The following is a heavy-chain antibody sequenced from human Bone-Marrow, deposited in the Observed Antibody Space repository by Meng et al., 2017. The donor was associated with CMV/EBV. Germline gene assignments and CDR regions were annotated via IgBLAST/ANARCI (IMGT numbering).Heavy chain of an antibody. CDR3: ARLPGIAVAATLADYYFDY. J-gene: IGHJ4*02. CDR2: ISAYNGNT. CDR1: GYTFTSYG. V-gene: IGHV1-18*01. Sequence: ASVKVSCKASGYTFTSYGISWVRQAPGQGLEWMGWISAYNGNTNYAQKLQGRVTMTRDTSISTAYMELSRLRSDDTAVYYCARLPGIAVAATLADYYFDYWGQGTLVTVSS. D-gene: IGHD6-19*01.